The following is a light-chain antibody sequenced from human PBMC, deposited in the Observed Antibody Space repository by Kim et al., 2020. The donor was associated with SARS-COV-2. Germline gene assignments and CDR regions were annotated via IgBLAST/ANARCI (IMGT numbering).Light chain of an antibody. J-gene: IGLJ3*02. CDR1: SSNSGSCKY. CDR3: QSYDSSLSGWV. CDR2: GNS. Sequence: VPIRCTGSSSNSGSCKYVHCYQQLPGTAPQLLIYGNSNRPSGVPDRFSGSKSGTSASLAITGLQAEDEADYYCQSYDSSLSGWVFGGGTQLTVL. V-gene: IGLV1-40*01.